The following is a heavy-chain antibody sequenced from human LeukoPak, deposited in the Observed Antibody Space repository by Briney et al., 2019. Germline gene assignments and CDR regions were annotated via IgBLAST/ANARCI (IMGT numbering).Heavy chain of an antibody. D-gene: IGHD2-15*01. V-gene: IGHV1-69*13. J-gene: IGHJ4*02. CDR3: AKDSAADY. CDR1: GGTFRNYA. Sequence: SVKVSCKASGGTFRNYAFNWVRQAPGQGLEWMGVVIPIFGRANYAQKFQGSVAITSEESTSTAYMELSSLRSEDTAVYYCAKDSAADYWGQGTLVTVSS. CDR2: VIPIFGRA.